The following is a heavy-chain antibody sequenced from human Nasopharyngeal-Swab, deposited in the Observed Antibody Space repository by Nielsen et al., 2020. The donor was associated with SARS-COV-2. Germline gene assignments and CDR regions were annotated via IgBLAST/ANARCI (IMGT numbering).Heavy chain of an antibody. CDR3: ASATGTTGWYYYYGMDV. Sequence: ASVKVSCKASGYTFTSYDINWVRQATGQGLEWMGWMNPNSGHTGYAQKFQGRVTMTRNTSISTAYMELSSLRSEDTAVYYCASATGTTGWYYYYGMDVWGQGTTVTVSS. D-gene: IGHD1-1*01. CDR2: MNPNSGHT. J-gene: IGHJ6*02. CDR1: GYTFTSYD. V-gene: IGHV1-8*01.